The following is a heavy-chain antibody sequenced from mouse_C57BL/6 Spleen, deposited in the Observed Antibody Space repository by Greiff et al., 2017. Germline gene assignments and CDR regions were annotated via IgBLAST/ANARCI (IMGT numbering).Heavy chain of an antibody. CDR1: GYTFTSYW. Sequence: VQLQQPGAELVKPGASVKMSCKASGYTFTSYWITWVKQRPGQGLEWIGDIYPGSGSTNYNEKFKSKATLTVDTSSSTPYMQLSSLSSEDSAVYYGARGSYYFDYWGQGTTLTVSS. CDR2: IYPGSGST. CDR3: ARGSYYFDY. D-gene: IGHD3-1*01. J-gene: IGHJ2*01. V-gene: IGHV1-55*01.